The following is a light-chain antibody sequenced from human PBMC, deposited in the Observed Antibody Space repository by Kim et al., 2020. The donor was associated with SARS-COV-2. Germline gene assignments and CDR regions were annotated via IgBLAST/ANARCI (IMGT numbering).Light chain of an antibody. V-gene: IGKV1-39*01. CDR3: QQSNITPLT. CDR1: ETIRTY. J-gene: IGKJ4*01. CDR2: GAT. Sequence: ASVGDRVTSTCRASETIRTYLIWYQQKPGQAPKLLIYGATTLQSGVPSRFSGSGSGTDFTLTISTLQPEDFATYFCQQSNITPLTFGGGTKVDIK.